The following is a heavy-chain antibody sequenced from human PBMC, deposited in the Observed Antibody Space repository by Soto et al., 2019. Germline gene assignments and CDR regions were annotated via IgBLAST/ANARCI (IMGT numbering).Heavy chain of an antibody. V-gene: IGHV3-7*03. CDR1: GFIFDDYW. D-gene: IGHD2-21*01. Sequence: EVQLVESGGGLVQPGGSLRLSCAVSGFIFDDYWMTWVRQAPGKGLEWVATISPEGSEKYYADSLKGRFTLSRDNTKKPLYLQMITRRGEGTALSYGVMARIAYLGRETL. CDR3: VMARIAY. J-gene: IGHJ4*02. CDR2: ISPEGSEK.